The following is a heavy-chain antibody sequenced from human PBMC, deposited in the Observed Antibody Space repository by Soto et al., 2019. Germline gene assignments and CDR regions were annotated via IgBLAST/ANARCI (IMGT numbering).Heavy chain of an antibody. V-gene: IGHV3-33*01. CDR3: AREGGDFAAVERIYYYGMDV. CDR2: IWYDGSNK. CDR1: GFTFSSYG. Sequence: GGSLRLSCAASGFTFSSYGMHWVRQAPGKGLEWVAVIWYDGSNKYYADSVKGRFTISRDNSKNTLYLQMNSLRAEDTAVYYCAREGGDFAAVERIYYYGMDVWGQGTTVTVSS. D-gene: IGHD2-21*02. J-gene: IGHJ6*02.